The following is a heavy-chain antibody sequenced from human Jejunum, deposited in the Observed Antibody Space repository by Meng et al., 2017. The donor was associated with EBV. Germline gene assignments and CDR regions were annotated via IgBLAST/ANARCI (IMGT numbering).Heavy chain of an antibody. CDR3: TRGLHYDSSAYEVGY. D-gene: IGHD3-22*01. CDR2: IWHDGSYK. CDR1: GFIFSRYG. Sequence: QVRLVVSGRGVVQSGRSLTLSCAASGFIFSRYGMHWVRQAPGKGLEWVAGIWHDGSYKFYIDSVKGRFTISRDNSKNTLDLQMSSLRVEDTAVYYCTRGLHYDSSAYEVGYWGQGTLVTVSS. V-gene: IGHV3-33*01. J-gene: IGHJ4*02.